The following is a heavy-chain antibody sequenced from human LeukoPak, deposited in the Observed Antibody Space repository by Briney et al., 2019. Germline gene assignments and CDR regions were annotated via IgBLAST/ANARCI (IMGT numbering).Heavy chain of an antibody. D-gene: IGHD4-23*01. V-gene: IGHV1-69*04. Sequence: SVKVSCQASGGTLSSYAISWVRQAPGQGLEWMGRIIPIFGIANYAQKFQGRVTITADKSTSTAYMELSSLRSEDTAVYYCARVSGYGGNSALDYWGQGTLVTVSS. CDR1: GGTLSSYA. J-gene: IGHJ4*02. CDR3: ARVSGYGGNSALDY. CDR2: IIPIFGIA.